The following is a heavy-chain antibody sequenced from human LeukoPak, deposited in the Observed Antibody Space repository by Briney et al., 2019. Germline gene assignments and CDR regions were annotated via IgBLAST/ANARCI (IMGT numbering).Heavy chain of an antibody. CDR1: GGTFSSYA. J-gene: IGHJ4*02. CDR3: AKDPASGSYFFDY. Sequence: SVKVSCKASGGTFSSYAISWVRQAPGQGLEWMGRIIPILGIANYAQKFQGRVTITADKSTSTAYMELSSLRSEDTAVYYCAKDPASGSYFFDYWGQGTLVTVSS. D-gene: IGHD1-26*01. V-gene: IGHV1-69*04. CDR2: IIPILGIA.